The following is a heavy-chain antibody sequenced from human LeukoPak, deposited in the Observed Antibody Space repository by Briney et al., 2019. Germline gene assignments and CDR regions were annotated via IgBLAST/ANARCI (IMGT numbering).Heavy chain of an antibody. CDR2: IYYSGST. CDR3: ARRYEGKDYYYMDV. CDR1: GGSISSGGYY. Sequence: SETLSLTCTVSGGSISSGGYYWSWIRQHPGKGLEWIGYIYYSGSTYYNPSLKSRVTISVDTSKNQFSLKLSSVTAADTAVYYCARRYEGKDYYYMDVWGKGTTVTVSS. V-gene: IGHV4-31*03. J-gene: IGHJ6*03. D-gene: IGHD1-1*01.